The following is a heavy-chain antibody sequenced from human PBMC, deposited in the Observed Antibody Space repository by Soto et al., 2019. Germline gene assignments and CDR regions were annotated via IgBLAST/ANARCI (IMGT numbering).Heavy chain of an antibody. CDR1: GGSFSGYY. V-gene: IGHV4-34*01. D-gene: IGHD2-2*02. J-gene: IGHJ4*02. CDR2: INHSGST. Sequence: SETLSLTCAVYGGSFSGYYWSWIRQPPGKGLEWIGEINHSGSTNYNPSLKSRVTISIDTSKNQFSLKLSSVTAADTAVYYCARTFYCSSTSCYRSLDYWGQGTLVTVSS. CDR3: ARTFYCSSTSCYRSLDY.